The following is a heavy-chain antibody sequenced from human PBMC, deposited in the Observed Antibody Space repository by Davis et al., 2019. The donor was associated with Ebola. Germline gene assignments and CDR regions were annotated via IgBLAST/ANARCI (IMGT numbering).Heavy chain of an antibody. CDR1: GGSVNNDF. CDR2: ISYTGTT. CDR3: ARDAADDYGVNFDY. D-gene: IGHD4-17*01. Sequence: PSETLSLTCTVSGGSVNNDFWSWIRQSPGKGLEWIGFISYTGTTNYNSSLKSRVTISVDTSKNQFYLKLNSVTAADTAVYYCARDAADDYGVNFDYWGQGNLVTVSS. V-gene: IGHV4-59*02. J-gene: IGHJ4*02.